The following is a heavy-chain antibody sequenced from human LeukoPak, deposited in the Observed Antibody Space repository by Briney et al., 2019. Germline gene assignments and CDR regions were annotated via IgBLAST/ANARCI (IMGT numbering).Heavy chain of an antibody. CDR1: GFTFSSYA. CDR2: ISGSGGST. D-gene: IGHD1-14*01. Sequence: GGSLRLSCAASGFTFSSYAMSWVRQAPGKGLAWVSAISGSGGSTYYADSVKGRFTISRDNSKNTLYLQMNSLRAEDTAVYYCAKREPTRDYYYYYMDVWGKGTTVTVSS. J-gene: IGHJ6*03. CDR3: AKREPTRDYYYYYMDV. V-gene: IGHV3-23*01.